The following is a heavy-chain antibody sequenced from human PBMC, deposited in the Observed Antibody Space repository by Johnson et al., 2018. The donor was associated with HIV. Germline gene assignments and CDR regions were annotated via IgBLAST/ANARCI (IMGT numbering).Heavy chain of an antibody. CDR2: ISWNSDTI. Sequence: VQLVESGGGVVQPGRSLRLSCAASGFTFGDYAMHWVRQAPGKGLEWVSGISWNSDTIGYADSVKGRFTISRDNSKNTLYLQMNSLRAEETAVYCCAKGGHWTGTTHGDAFDIWGPDTMVTVSS. J-gene: IGHJ3*02. D-gene: IGHD1-1*01. CDR3: AKGGHWTGTTHGDAFDI. V-gene: IGHV3-9*01. CDR1: GFTFGDYA.